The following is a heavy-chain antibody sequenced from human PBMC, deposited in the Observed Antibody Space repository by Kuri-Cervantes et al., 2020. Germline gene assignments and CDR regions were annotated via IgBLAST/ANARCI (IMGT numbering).Heavy chain of an antibody. V-gene: IGHV3-53*01. CDR2: IRGSGGST. J-gene: IGHJ4*02. CDR3: ARVVPSQGSGYSYGTLDY. Sequence: GESLKISCAASGLTVSSNYMSWVRQAPGKGLEWVSAIRGSGGSTYSADSVKGRFTISRDNSKNTVDLQMNSLRAEDTAVYYCARVVPSQGSGYSYGTLDYWGQGTLVTVSS. CDR1: GLTVSSNY. D-gene: IGHD5-18*01.